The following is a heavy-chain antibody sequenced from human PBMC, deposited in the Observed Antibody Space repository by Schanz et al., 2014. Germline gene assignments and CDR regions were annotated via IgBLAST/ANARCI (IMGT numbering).Heavy chain of an antibody. V-gene: IGHV3-53*01. J-gene: IGHJ6*02. CDR1: GFTVSDNY. D-gene: IGHD6-6*01. Sequence: EVQLVESGGGLVQPGGSLRLSCAASGFTVSDNYLTWVRQAPGKGLEWVSLIYGGGSTYYADPVKGRFTISRDNAKNTLYLQMNSLRVEDTAEYYCAKNWKGHHITGRPGWSDGMDVWGQGTTVTVSS. CDR3: AKNWKGHHITGRPGWSDGMDV. CDR2: IYGGGST.